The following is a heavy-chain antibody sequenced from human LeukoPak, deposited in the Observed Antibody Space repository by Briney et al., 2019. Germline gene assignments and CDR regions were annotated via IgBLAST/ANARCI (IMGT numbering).Heavy chain of an antibody. CDR2: IYHSGST. J-gene: IGHJ5*02. D-gene: IGHD6-13*01. CDR3: ARGGYSSSPNWFDP. CDR1: GGSISSSSYY. Sequence: SETLSLTCAVSGGSISSSSYYWGWIRQPPGKGLEWIGSIYHSGSTYYNPSLKSRVTISVDTSKNQFSLKLSSVTAADTAVYYCARGGYSSSPNWFDPWGQGTLVTVSS. V-gene: IGHV4-39*07.